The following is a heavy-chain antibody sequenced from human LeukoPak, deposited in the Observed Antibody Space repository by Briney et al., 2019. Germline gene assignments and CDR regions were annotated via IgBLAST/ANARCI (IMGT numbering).Heavy chain of an antibody. CDR1: GGSISRGGYS. CDR3: ARQGYGDYDDAFDI. V-gene: IGHV4-30-2*01. Sequence: SETLSLTCAVSGGSISRGGYSWSWIRQPPGKGLEWIGYIYHSGSTYYNPSLKSRVTISVDRSKNQFSLKLSSVTAADTAVYYCARQGYGDYDDAFDIWGQGTMVTVSS. D-gene: IGHD4-17*01. J-gene: IGHJ3*02. CDR2: IYHSGST.